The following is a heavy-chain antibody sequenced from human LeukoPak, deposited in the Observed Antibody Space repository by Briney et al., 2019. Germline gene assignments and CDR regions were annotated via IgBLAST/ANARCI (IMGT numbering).Heavy chain of an antibody. J-gene: IGHJ4*02. CDR1: AFTFSSYA. D-gene: IGHD3-22*01. CDR2: MSGSGDHT. Sequence: GGYLRRSCAASAFTFSSYAMSWVRHAPGKGLEWISAMSGSGDHTYYADSVKGRFTISRDNSKNTLYLQMNSLRAEDTAVYYCANLVFDSSGYSYFDYWGQGTLVTVSS. CDR3: ANLVFDSSGYSYFDY. V-gene: IGHV3-23*01.